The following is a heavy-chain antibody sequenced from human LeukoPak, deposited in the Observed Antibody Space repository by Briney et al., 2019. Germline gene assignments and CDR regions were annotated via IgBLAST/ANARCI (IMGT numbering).Heavy chain of an antibody. D-gene: IGHD3-10*01. CDR2: IKRRTEGGTT. V-gene: IGHV3-15*07. CDR3: TTGNFGPY. CDR1: GFTFNDAW. J-gene: IGHJ4*02. Sequence: GGSLRLSCAASGFTFNDAWMNWVRQAPGKGLEWVGRIKRRTEGGTTDYGAPVKGRFSISRDDSKNTAYLQMNSLKTEDTAFYYCTTGNFGPYWGQGTLVTVSS.